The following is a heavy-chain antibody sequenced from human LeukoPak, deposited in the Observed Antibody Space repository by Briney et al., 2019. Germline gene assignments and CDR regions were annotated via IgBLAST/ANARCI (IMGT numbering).Heavy chain of an antibody. CDR1: GYTFTSYG. D-gene: IGHD6-13*01. CDR3: ARVPHSSKMGWAFDI. V-gene: IGHV1-18*01. J-gene: IGHJ3*02. Sequence: VASVKVSCKASGYTFTSYGISWVRQAPGQGLEWMGWISAYNGNTNYAQKLQGRVTMTTDTSTSTAYMELRSLRSDDTAVYYCARVPHSSKMGWAFDIWGQGTMVTVSS. CDR2: ISAYNGNT.